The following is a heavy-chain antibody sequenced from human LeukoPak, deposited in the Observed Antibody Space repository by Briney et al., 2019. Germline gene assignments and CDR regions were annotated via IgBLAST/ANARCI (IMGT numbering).Heavy chain of an antibody. CDR1: GYSISSGYY. CDR3: ARSPYNWNLENWFDP. Sequence: PSETLSLTCAVSGYSISSGYYWGWIRQPPGKGLEWIGSIYHSGSTYYNPSLKRRVTISVDTSKNQFSLKLSSVTAADTAVYYCARSPYNWNLENWFDPWGQGTLVTVSS. J-gene: IGHJ5*02. CDR2: IYHSGST. D-gene: IGHD1-1*01. V-gene: IGHV4-38-2*01.